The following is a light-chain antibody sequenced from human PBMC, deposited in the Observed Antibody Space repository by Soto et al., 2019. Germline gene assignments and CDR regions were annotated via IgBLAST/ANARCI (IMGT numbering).Light chain of an antibody. V-gene: IGKV1-39*01. Sequence: DIQLTQSLSSLSASLGDSVSISCRASQNIDNHLHWYRQKSGKAPEVLIYAASTLRDGVSSRFSGSGYGTEFTLTINNLQPEDFATYYCQQSSSSPPITFGQGTRLDI. CDR1: QNIDNH. CDR2: AAS. J-gene: IGKJ5*01. CDR3: QQSSSSPPIT.